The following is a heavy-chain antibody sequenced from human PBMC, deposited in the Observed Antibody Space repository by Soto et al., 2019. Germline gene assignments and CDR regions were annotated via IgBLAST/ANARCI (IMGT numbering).Heavy chain of an antibody. CDR1: SSSIYY. V-gene: IGHV4-39*01. CDR2: IYYSGST. Sequence: SSSIYYWGWIRQPPRKGLEWIGSIYYSGSTYYNPSLKSRVTISLDTSKNQFSLRLNSVTAADAALYYCAAGDYSGSGTYYNGWFDSWGQGTLVTVSS. CDR3: AAGDYSGSGTYYNGWFDS. J-gene: IGHJ5*01. D-gene: IGHD3-10*01.